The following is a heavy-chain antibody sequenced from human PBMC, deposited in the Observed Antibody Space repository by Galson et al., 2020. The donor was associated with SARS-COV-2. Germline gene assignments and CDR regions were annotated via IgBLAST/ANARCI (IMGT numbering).Heavy chain of an antibody. J-gene: IGHJ4*02. V-gene: IGHV3-9*01. CDR3: AKSKGGDYYDRSGRSFDH. Sequence: SLKISCAASGFTFDDYAMHWVRQPPGKGLEWVSGIGWNSGSLGNADSVKGRFTISRDNAKNSLYLQMNSLRAEDTALYYCAKSKGGDYYDRSGRSFDHWGQGTLVTVSS. CDR1: GFTFDDYA. D-gene: IGHD3-22*01. CDR2: IGWNSGSL.